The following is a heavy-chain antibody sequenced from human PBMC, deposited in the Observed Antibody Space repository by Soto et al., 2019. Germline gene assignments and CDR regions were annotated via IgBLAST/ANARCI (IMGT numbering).Heavy chain of an antibody. D-gene: IGHD3-9*01. Sequence: SETLSLTCTVSGGSISSYYWSWIRQPPGKGLEWIGYIYYSGSTNYNPSLKRRVHICVDTSKHQXSLKLSLATAADTAVYYCAGHGGGRGYYQRGTGYGSRSNLFYPWAQGTPVTVYS. J-gene: IGHJ1*01. V-gene: IGHV4-59*08. CDR1: GGSISSYY. CDR2: IYYSGST. CDR3: AGHGGGRGYYQRGTGYGSRSNLFYP.